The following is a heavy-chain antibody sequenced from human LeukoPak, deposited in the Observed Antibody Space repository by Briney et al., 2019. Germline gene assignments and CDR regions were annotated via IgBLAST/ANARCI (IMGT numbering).Heavy chain of an antibody. J-gene: IGHJ5*02. CDR2: TYYRSTWYN. CDR1: GDSVSSNSVT. D-gene: IGHD1-14*01. CDR3: ERRLTHNDCFDP. Sequence: SQTLSLTCAISGDSVSSNSVTWNWIRQSPSRGLEWLGRTYYRSTWYNDYAVSVRGRITANPDTSKNQFSLHLNSVTPEDTAVYYCERRLTHNDCFDPWGRESWSPSPQ. V-gene: IGHV6-1*01.